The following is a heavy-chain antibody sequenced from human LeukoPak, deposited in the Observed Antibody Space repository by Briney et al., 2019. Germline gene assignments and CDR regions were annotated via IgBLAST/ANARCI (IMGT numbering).Heavy chain of an antibody. V-gene: IGHV3-48*01. J-gene: IGHJ4*02. Sequence: GGSLRLSCAASGFTFNRNNMNWVRQAPGKGLEWVSYISSTSITMYYADSVKGRFTISRDNAKNSLYLQMNSLRAGDTAVYYCARETILAVAGDFWGQGTLVTVSS. CDR2: ISSTSITM. CDR1: GFTFNRNN. CDR3: ARETILAVAGDF. D-gene: IGHD6-19*01.